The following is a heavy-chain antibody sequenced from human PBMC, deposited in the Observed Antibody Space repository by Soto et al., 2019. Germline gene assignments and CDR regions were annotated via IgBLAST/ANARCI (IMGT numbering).Heavy chain of an antibody. J-gene: IGHJ4*02. CDR2: INPANGNT. CDR1: GYTFTAYA. CDR3: TRSAISPYGGLIGPFDY. Sequence: QVQLAQSGAEERKPGASVKVSCEATGYTFTAYAMHWVRQAPGQRLEWMGWINPANGNTKYSQKVPGTLTLTSDTSANTVYIELNPLTSEDTAMYYCTRSAISPYGGLIGPFDYWCQGNLVTVSS. D-gene: IGHD3-16*02. V-gene: IGHV1-3*05.